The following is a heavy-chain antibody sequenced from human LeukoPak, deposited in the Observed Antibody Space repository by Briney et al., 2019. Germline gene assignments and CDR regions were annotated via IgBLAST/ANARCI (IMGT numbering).Heavy chain of an antibody. CDR2: IWYDGSNE. CDR3: ATTTESFGELPF. CDR1: GFTFSSYG. Sequence: PGGSLRLSCAASGFTFSSYGMHWVRQAPGKGLEWVAVIWYDGSNEYYADFVKGRFTISRDNSRNTLYLQMNSLRADDTAVYYCATTTESFGELPFWGQGTLVTVSS. V-gene: IGHV3-33*01. J-gene: IGHJ4*02. D-gene: IGHD3-10*01.